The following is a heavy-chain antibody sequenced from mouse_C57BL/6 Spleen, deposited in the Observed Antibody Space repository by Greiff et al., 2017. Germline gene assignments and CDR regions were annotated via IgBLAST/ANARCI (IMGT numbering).Heavy chain of an antibody. CDR3: TGATTVVATYFDY. V-gene: IGHV6-3*01. Sequence: EVKLMESGGGLVQPGGSMKLSCVASGFTFSNYWMNWVRQSPEKGLEWVAQIRLKSDNYATHYAESVKGRFTISRDDSKSSVYLQMNNLRAEDTGIYYCTGATTVVATYFDYWGQGTTLTVSS. CDR1: GFTFSNYW. D-gene: IGHD1-1*01. CDR2: IRLKSDNYAT. J-gene: IGHJ2*01.